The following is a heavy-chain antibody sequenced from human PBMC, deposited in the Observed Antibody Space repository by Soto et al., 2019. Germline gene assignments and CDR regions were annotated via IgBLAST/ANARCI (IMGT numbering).Heavy chain of an antibody. CDR1: GDTFAGHP. D-gene: IGHD1-1*01. CDR2: INPILGRT. V-gene: IGHV1-69*01. CDR3: SRLGLEPEGANLQRMFGLDV. Sequence: QVQLVQSGAEVKKPGSSVRVSCKASGDTFAGHPTNWVRHAPAQGLEWLGVINPILGRTDYAPKFQGSVTITADASATTAFLDVRSLKSDDTAVYYGSRLGLEPEGANLQRMFGLDVGGQGTTVSFSS. J-gene: IGHJ6*01.